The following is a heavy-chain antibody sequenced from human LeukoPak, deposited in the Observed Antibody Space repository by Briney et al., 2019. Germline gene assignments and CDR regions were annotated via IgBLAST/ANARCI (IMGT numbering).Heavy chain of an antibody. J-gene: IGHJ4*02. CDR3: ARSAAQNYGSGSYYNVFDY. D-gene: IGHD3-10*01. CDR1: GGTFSSYA. CDR2: IIPIFGTA. Sequence: ASVKVSCKASGGTFSSYAISWVRQAPGQGLECMGGIIPIFGTANYAQKFQGRVTITADESTSTAYMELSSLRSEDTAVYYCARSAAQNYGSGSYYNVFDYWGQGTLVTVSS. V-gene: IGHV1-69*13.